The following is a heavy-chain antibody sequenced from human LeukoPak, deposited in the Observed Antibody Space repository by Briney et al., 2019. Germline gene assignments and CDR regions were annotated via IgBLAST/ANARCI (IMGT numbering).Heavy chain of an antibody. D-gene: IGHD1-7*01. V-gene: IGHV3-23*01. CDR3: AKDTGNWNSYDYFDY. CDR2: ISGSGDST. CDR1: AFTFSSYA. J-gene: IGHJ4*02. Sequence: GGSLRLSCAASAFTFSSYAMSWVRQAPGKGLEWVSSISGSGDSTYYPDSVRGRFTISRDNSKNTLYLQMNSLRAEDTAVYYCAKDTGNWNSYDYFDYWGQGTLVTVS.